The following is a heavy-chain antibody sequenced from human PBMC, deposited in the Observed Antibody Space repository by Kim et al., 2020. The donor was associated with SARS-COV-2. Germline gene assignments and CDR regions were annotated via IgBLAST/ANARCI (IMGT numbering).Heavy chain of an antibody. V-gene: IGHV3-23*01. CDR1: GFTFSSYA. CDR3: AKDLQSLCSGCIAAAGDAFDI. CDR2: ISGSGGST. Sequence: GGSLRLSCAASGFTFSSYAMSWVRQAPGKGLEWVSAISGSGGSTYYADSVKGRFTISRDNSKNTLYLQMNSLRAEDTAVYYCAKDLQSLCSGCIAAAGDAFDIWGQGTMVTVSS. J-gene: IGHJ3*02. D-gene: IGHD6-13*01.